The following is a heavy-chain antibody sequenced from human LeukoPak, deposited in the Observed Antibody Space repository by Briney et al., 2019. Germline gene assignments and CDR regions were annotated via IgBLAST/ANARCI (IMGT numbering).Heavy chain of an antibody. CDR1: GGSISSYY. CDR2: IYTSGST. D-gene: IGHD5-24*01. V-gene: IGHV4-4*09. J-gene: IGHJ2*01. CDR3: ARQGGYNHYWYFDL. Sequence: PSETLSLTCTVSGGSISSYYWSWIRQPPGKGLEWIGYIYTSGSTNYNPSLKSRVTISVDTSKNQFSLKLSSVTAADTAVYYCARQGGYNHYWYFDLWGRGTLVTVSS.